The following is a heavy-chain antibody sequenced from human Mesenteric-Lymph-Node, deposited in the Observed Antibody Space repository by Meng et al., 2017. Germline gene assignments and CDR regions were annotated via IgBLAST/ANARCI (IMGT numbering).Heavy chain of an antibody. V-gene: IGHV1-18*01. CDR1: GYTFTSYG. J-gene: IGHJ4*02. Sequence: ASVKVSCKASGYTFTSYGISWVRQAPGQGLEWMGWISAYNGNTNYAQKLQGRVTMTTDTSTSTAYMELRSLRSDDTAVYYCAKDRPYDSRSFFSNWGQGTLVTVSS. CDR3: AKDRPYDSRSFFSN. CDR2: ISAYNGNT. D-gene: IGHD3-22*01.